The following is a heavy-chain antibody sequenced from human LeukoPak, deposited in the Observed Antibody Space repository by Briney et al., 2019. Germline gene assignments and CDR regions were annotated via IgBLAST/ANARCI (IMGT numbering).Heavy chain of an antibody. V-gene: IGHV3-9*01. Sequence: PGGSLRLSCAASGFTLDDYAMHRVRQAPGKGLEWVSGISWNSGSIGYADSVKGRFTISRDNAKNSLYLQMNSLRAEDTALYYCAKDLYSSTQYYFDYWGQGTLVTVSS. CDR2: ISWNSGSI. CDR1: GFTLDDYA. CDR3: AKDLYSSTQYYFDY. J-gene: IGHJ4*02. D-gene: IGHD6-13*01.